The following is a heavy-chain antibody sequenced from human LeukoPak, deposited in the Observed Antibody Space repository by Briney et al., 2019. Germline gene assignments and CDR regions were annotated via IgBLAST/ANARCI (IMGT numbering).Heavy chain of an antibody. CDR3: AGGTGFIIKD. V-gene: IGHV3-7*03. J-gene: IGHJ4*02. CDR1: GFTFSNAW. D-gene: IGHD3-9*01. Sequence: GGSLRLSCAVSGFTFSNAWMNWVRRAPGKGLEWVANIKQDGSEKNYVDSVKGRFTISRDNAKNSLYLQMNNLRVEDTAMYYCAGGTGFIIKDWGQGTLVTVSS. CDR2: IKQDGSEK.